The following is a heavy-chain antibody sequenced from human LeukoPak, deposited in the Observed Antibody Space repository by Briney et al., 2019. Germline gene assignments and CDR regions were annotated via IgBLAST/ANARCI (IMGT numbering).Heavy chain of an antibody. Sequence: EAGGSLRLSCAVSGFTISSHGMHWVRQAPGKGPEWVAMIAYHGNSEYYGDSVKGQFTISRDNSKNTLYLQMSNLRAEDTAVYFCARGVGLDVWGQGATVTVSS. CDR2: IAYHGNSE. D-gene: IGHD3-16*01. CDR1: GFTISSHG. J-gene: IGHJ6*02. V-gene: IGHV3-30*03. CDR3: ARGVGLDV.